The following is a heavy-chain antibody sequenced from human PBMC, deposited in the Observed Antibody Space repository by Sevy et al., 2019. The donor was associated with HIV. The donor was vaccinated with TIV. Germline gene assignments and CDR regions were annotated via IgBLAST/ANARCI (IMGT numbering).Heavy chain of an antibody. D-gene: IGHD3-3*01. CDR3: AVGNSIFGVVIMDY. CDR1: GGSFSGYY. V-gene: IGHV4-34*01. CDR2: INHSGST. Sequence: SETLSLTCAVYGGSFSGYYWSWIRQPPGKGLEWIGEINHSGSTNYNQSLKSRVTISVDTSKNQFSLKLSSVTAADTAVYYCAVGNSIFGVVIMDYWGQGTLVTVSS. J-gene: IGHJ4*02.